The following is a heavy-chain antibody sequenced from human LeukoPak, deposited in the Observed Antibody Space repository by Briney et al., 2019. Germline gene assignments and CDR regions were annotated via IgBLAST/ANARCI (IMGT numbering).Heavy chain of an antibody. J-gene: IGHJ4*02. CDR3: ARLRGYCSSTSCYRTNYFDY. Sequence: GESLKISCKGSGYSFTSYWIGWVRQMPGKGLEWMGIIYPGDSDTRYSPSFQGQVTISAHKSISTAYLQWSSLKASDTAIYYCARLRGYCSSTSCYRTNYFDYWGQGTLVTVSS. CDR2: IYPGDSDT. D-gene: IGHD2-2*01. CDR1: GYSFTSYW. V-gene: IGHV5-51*01.